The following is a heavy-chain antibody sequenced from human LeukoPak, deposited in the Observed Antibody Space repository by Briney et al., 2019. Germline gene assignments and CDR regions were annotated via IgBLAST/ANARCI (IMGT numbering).Heavy chain of an antibody. Sequence: PAGSLSLSCAASGFTFSSYGMHWVRQAPGKGLEWVAVISYDGSNKYYADSVKGRFTISRDNSKNTLYLQMNSLRAEDTAVYYCAKDAFGEYYYMDVWGKGTTVTVSS. CDR2: ISYDGSNK. V-gene: IGHV3-30*18. CDR1: GFTFSSYG. CDR3: AKDAFGEYYYMDV. J-gene: IGHJ6*03. D-gene: IGHD3-10*01.